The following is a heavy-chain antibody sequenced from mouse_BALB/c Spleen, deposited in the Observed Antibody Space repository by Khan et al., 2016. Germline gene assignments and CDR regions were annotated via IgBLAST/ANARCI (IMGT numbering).Heavy chain of an antibody. Sequence: EVELVESGGGLVQPGGSRKLSCAASGFTFSRFGMHWVRQAPEKGLEWVAYISSGSSTIYYADTLKGRFTISRDTPKNALFLQMTSLRSEDTAMYYCARGDDWGQGTTLTVSS. CDR1: GFTFSRFG. J-gene: IGHJ2*01. CDR3: ARGDD. CDR2: ISSGSSTI. V-gene: IGHV5-17*02.